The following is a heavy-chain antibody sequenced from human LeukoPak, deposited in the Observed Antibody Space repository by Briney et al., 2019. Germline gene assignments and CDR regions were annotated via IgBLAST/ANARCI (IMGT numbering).Heavy chain of an antibody. Sequence: GGSLRLSCAASGFTFSNYWMHWVRQAPGKGLVWVSRINSDGNITSYADSVKGRFTISRDNAKNTLYLQMNSLRVEDMAVYFCAREPASMDRVFDIWGQGTMVTVSS. J-gene: IGHJ3*02. V-gene: IGHV3-74*01. CDR1: GFTFSNYW. D-gene: IGHD2-2*01. CDR2: INSDGNIT. CDR3: AREPASMDRVFDI.